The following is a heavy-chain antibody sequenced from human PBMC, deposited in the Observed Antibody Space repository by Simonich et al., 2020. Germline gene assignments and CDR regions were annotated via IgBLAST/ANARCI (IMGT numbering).Heavy chain of an antibody. V-gene: IGHV3-30*07. CDR1: GFTFSSYA. J-gene: IGHJ3*02. CDR3: AREGSGNDAFDI. Sequence: QVQLVESGGGVVQPGRSLRLSCAASGFTFSSYAMHWVRQAPGKGVEWVEVISYDGSNKYYADSVKGRFTISRDNSKNTLYLQMNSLRAEDTAVYYCAREGSGNDAFDIWGQGTMVTVSS. CDR2: ISYDGSNK. D-gene: IGHD1-26*01.